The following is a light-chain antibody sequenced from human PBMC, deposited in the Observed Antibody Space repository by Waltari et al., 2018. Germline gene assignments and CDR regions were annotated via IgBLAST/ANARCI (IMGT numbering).Light chain of an antibody. V-gene: IGKV1-27*01. CDR3: QKYDTSLLT. CDR2: GAS. CDR1: QSISNS. Sequence: DIQMTQFPSSLSASVGDEVIITCRASQSISNSLAWYQQKPGKVPKLLIYGASTLNPGAPSRFSGSGSGTYFTLTINSFQPEDVATDYCQKYDTSLLTFGGGTKVEI. J-gene: IGKJ4*01.